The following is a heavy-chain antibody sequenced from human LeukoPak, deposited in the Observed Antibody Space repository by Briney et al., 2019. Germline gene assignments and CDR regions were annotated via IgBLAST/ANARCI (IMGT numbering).Heavy chain of an antibody. CDR3: ARLHLLNYCSSTSCYNPDAFDI. J-gene: IGHJ3*02. CDR2: IYYSGST. D-gene: IGHD2-2*02. V-gene: IGHV4-39*01. CDR1: GGSISSSSYY. Sequence: PSETLSLTCTVSGGSISSSSYYWGWIRQPPGKGLEWIGSIYYSGSTYYNPSLKSRVTISVDTSKNQFSLKLSSVTAADTAVYYCARLHLLNYCSSTSCYNPDAFDIWGQGTMVTVSS.